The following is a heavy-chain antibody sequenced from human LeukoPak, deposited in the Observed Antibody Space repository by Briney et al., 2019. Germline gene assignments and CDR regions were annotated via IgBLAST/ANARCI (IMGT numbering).Heavy chain of an antibody. CDR1: GGTFSSYA. CDR3: ATWLAGEYYYDSSGYITPGAFDI. CDR2: IIPIFGTA. Sequence: SVKVSCKASGGTFSSYAISWVRQAPGQGLEWMGGIIPIFGTANYAQKFQGRVTITADESTSTAYMELSSLRSEDTAVYYCATWLAGEYYYDSSGYITPGAFDIWGQGTMVTVSS. J-gene: IGHJ3*02. D-gene: IGHD3-22*01. V-gene: IGHV1-69*13.